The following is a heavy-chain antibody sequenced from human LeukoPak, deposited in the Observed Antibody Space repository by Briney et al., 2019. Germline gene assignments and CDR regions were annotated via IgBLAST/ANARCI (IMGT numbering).Heavy chain of an antibody. J-gene: IGHJ4*02. V-gene: IGHV3-48*04. CDR2: ISSFSETV. CDR1: GFTFSSYS. D-gene: IGHD2-2*01. Sequence: PGGSLRLSCVGSGFTFSSYSMNWVRQAAGKGLEWVSYISSFSETVRYADSVRGRFTVSRDNAMNPLYLQMDSLRAEDSAVYYCVRDPSVYCATASCYDLDYWGQGTLVTVSS. CDR3: VRDPSVYCATASCYDLDY.